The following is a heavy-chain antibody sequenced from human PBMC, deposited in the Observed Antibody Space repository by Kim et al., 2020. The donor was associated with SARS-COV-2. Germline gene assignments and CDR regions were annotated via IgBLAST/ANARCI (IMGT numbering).Heavy chain of an antibody. Sequence: SVKVSCKASGGTFSSYAISWVRQAPGQGLEWMGRIIPILGIANYAQKFQGRVTITADKSTSTAYMELSSLRSEDTAVYYCARGVVITDYYYYMDVWGKGTTVTVYS. D-gene: IGHD3-22*01. CDR3: ARGVVITDYYYYMDV. V-gene: IGHV1-69*04. J-gene: IGHJ6*03. CDR1: GGTFSSYA. CDR2: IIPILGIA.